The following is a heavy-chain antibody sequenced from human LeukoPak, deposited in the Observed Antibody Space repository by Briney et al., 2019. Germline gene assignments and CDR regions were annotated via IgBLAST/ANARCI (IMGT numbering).Heavy chain of an antibody. Sequence: SETLSLTGAVYGGSFSGYYWSWIRQPPGKGLEWMWEINHSGSTNYNPSLKRRVTISVDTSKNQFSLKVSSVTAAATAVYYCARHYGSGSFNWFDPWGQGTLVTVSS. V-gene: IGHV4-34*01. CDR1: GGSFSGYY. D-gene: IGHD3-10*01. J-gene: IGHJ5*02. CDR3: ARHYGSGSFNWFDP. CDR2: INHSGST.